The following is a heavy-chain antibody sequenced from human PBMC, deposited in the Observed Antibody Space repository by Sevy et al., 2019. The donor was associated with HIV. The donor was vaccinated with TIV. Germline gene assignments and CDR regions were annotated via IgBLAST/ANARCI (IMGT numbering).Heavy chain of an antibody. J-gene: IGHJ4*02. CDR1: EFTFSSYN. CDR2: ISGSSNYI. Sequence: GGSLRLSCAASEFTFSSYNMNWVRQAPGKGLEWVSSISGSSNYIYYAGSVKGRFRISRDNVKDTLYLQMNSLRADDTAVYYCARGAQDGSYDYFDYWGQGTLVTVSS. V-gene: IGHV3-21*06. CDR3: ARGAQDGSYDYFDY. D-gene: IGHD1-26*01.